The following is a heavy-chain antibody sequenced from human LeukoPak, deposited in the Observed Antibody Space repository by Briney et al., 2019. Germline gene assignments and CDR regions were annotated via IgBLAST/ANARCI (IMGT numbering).Heavy chain of an antibody. D-gene: IGHD6-6*01. Sequence: GGSLRLSCAASEFSVGSNYMTWVRQAPGKGLEWVSLIYSGGSTYYADSVKGRFTISRDNSKNTLYLQMNSLRAADTAVYYCARDKGTSYLSSFDYWGQGTLVTVSS. CDR2: IYSGGST. CDR1: EFSVGSNY. J-gene: IGHJ4*02. CDR3: ARDKGTSYLSSFDY. V-gene: IGHV3-66*02.